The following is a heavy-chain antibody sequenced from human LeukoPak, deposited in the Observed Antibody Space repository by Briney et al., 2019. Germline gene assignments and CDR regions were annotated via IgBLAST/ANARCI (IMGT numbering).Heavy chain of an antibody. D-gene: IGHD4-17*01. CDR1: GGSMSKNY. J-gene: IGHJ6*03. CDR2: ISDTGST. CDR3: SRLQSANHDNGYYTGGFYYMDV. V-gene: IGHV4-59*08. Sequence: SETLSLTCSVSGGSMSKNYWGWIRQPPGRGLEWIGYISDTGSTSYTPSLKSRVSILLETPRNQFSLEVSSVIAADTAVYYCSRLQSANHDNGYYTGGFYYMDVWGKGTTVTVSS.